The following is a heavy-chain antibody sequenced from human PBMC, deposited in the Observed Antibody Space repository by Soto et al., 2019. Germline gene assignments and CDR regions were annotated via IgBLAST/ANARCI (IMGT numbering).Heavy chain of an antibody. CDR1: GYTFTSYG. CDR2: ISAYSGGT. CDR3: ARDGVTGTTGYYYYGMDV. Sequence: ASVKVSCKASGYTFTSYGISWVRQAPGQGLEWMGWISAYSGGTNYAQKFQGWVTMTRDTSISTAYMELSRLRSDDTAVYYCARDGVTGTTGYYYYGMDVWGQGSTVTVSS. V-gene: IGHV1-2*04. J-gene: IGHJ6*02. D-gene: IGHD1-7*01.